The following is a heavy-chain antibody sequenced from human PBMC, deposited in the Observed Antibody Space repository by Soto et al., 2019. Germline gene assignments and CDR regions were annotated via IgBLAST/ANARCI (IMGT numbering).Heavy chain of an antibody. CDR3: AIVDRAHWSGGSCDEYFDY. J-gene: IGHJ4*02. CDR2: TYASGNT. D-gene: IGHD2-15*01. Sequence: EVQLVESGGGLVQPGGSLRLSCAASGFTVSSTCMSWVRQAPGKGLEWVSLTYASGNTKYADSVKGRLIISRDNSKNTLYLQMNSLRAEDTAVYHCAIVDRAHWSGGSCDEYFDYWGQGTLVTFSS. CDR1: GFTVSSTC. V-gene: IGHV3-66*01.